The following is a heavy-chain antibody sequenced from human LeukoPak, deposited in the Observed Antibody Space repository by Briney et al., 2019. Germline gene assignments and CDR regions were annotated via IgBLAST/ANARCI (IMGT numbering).Heavy chain of an antibody. CDR1: GGSISNFY. V-gene: IGHV4-59*01. CDR2: IYYSGST. CDR3: ARNLIPEQLVLNF. J-gene: IGHJ4*02. D-gene: IGHD6-13*01. Sequence: SETLSLTCTVSGGSISNFYWTWIRQPPGKGLEWIGYIYYSGSTNYNPSLKSRVTMSVDTSKNQFSLNLRSVTPEDTAVYYCARNLIPEQLVLNFWGQGTLVTVSS.